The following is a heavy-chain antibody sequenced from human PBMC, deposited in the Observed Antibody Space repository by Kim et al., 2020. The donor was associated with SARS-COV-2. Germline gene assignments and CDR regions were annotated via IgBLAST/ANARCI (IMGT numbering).Heavy chain of an antibody. J-gene: IGHJ3*02. D-gene: IGHD6-19*01. CDR2: IKQDGSEK. CDR1: GFTFSSYW. Sequence: GGSLRLSCAASGFTFSSYWMSWVRQAPGKGLEWVANIKQDGSEKYYVDSVKGRFTISRDNAKNSLYLQMNSLRAEDTAVYYCARDLGAVAGLGESDDAFAIWGQGTMVTVSS. CDR3: ARDLGAVAGLGESDDAFAI. V-gene: IGHV3-7*03.